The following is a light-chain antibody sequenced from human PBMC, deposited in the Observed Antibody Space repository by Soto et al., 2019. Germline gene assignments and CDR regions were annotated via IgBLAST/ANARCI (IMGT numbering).Light chain of an antibody. CDR1: QSVSSNY. CDR3: QQYGSSPRT. CDR2: GAS. V-gene: IGKV3-20*01. Sequence: ETGLTQSPGTLSLSPGERATLSCRASQSVSSNYLAWFQQKSGQAPRLLIYGASSRATGIPDRFSASGSGTDFTLTISRLEPEDFAVYYCQQYGSSPRTFGQGTKVDIK. J-gene: IGKJ1*01.